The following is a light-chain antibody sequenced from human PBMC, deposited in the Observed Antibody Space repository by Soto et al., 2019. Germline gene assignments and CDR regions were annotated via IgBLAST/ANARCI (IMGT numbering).Light chain of an antibody. J-gene: IGKJ5*01. Sequence: DIQMTQSPSSLSASVGDRVTITCRASQGISSWLAWYQQRPGKAPKLLIYGASSLESGVPSRFSASGSGTSFTLTIRSLQPEDFATYYCQQTNSFPFTFGQGTRLEIK. CDR2: GAS. CDR3: QQTNSFPFT. V-gene: IGKV1-12*02. CDR1: QGISSW.